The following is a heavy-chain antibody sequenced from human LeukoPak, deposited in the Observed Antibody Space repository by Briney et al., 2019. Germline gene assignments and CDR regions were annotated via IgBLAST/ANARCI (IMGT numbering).Heavy chain of an antibody. D-gene: IGHD3-3*01. CDR2: IYYSGST. CDR3: ARDRNNDFWSGLYAQNYYYMDV. J-gene: IGHJ6*03. V-gene: IGHV4-59*01. Sequence: SETLSLTCTVSGGSISSYYWSWIRQPPGKGLEWIGYIYYSGSTNYNPSLKSRVTISVDTSKNQFSLKLSSVTAADTAVYYCARDRNNDFWSGLYAQNYYYMDVWGKGTTVTVSS. CDR1: GGSISSYY.